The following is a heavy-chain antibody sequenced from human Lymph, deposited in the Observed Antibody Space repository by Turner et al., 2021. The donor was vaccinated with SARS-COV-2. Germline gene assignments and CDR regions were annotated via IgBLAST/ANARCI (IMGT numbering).Heavy chain of an antibody. Sequence: QVQLVQSGAEVKKPGASVKVSCKPSGYTFPGSYMHWVRQAPGQGLEWMGWINPNSGGTNYAQKFQGRVTMTRDTSISAAYMELSRLRSDDTAVYYCARDVERYNDFWSGYSGGYGMDVWGQGTTVTVSS. CDR1: GYTFPGSY. D-gene: IGHD3-3*01. CDR2: INPNSGGT. J-gene: IGHJ6*02. CDR3: ARDVERYNDFWSGYSGGYGMDV. V-gene: IGHV1-2*02.